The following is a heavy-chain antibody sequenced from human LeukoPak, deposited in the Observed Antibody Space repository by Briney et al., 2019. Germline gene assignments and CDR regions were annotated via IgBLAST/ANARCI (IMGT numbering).Heavy chain of an antibody. J-gene: IGHJ4*02. V-gene: IGHV1-2*06. D-gene: IGHD6-19*01. CDR3: AGGKWGAVAGMGGRYYFDY. CDR1: GYTFTSYD. Sequence: AASVKVSCKASGYTFTSYDITWVRQATGQGLEWMGRINPNSGGTNYAQKFQGRVTMTRDTSISTAYMELSRLRSDDTAVYYCAGGKWGAVAGMGGRYYFDYWGQGTLVTVSS. CDR2: INPNSGGT.